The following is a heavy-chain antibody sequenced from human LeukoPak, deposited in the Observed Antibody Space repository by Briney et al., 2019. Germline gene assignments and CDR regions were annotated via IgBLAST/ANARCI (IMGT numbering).Heavy chain of an antibody. Sequence: GGSLRLSCAASGFTFSSYAMSWVRQAPGKGLEWVSAISGSGGSTYYADSVKGRFTISRDNSKNTLYLQMNSLRAEDTAAYYCAKWRVGVTGTVYGDAFDIWGQGAMVTVSS. CDR3: AKWRVGVTGTVYGDAFDI. J-gene: IGHJ3*02. CDR2: ISGSGGST. D-gene: IGHD1-14*01. V-gene: IGHV3-23*01. CDR1: GFTFSSYA.